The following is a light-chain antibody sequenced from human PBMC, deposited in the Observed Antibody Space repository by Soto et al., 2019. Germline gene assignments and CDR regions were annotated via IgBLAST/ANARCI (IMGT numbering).Light chain of an antibody. Sequence: IVLTQSPSTLSLSPGPRATLPCRASQSVATYLAWYQHKPGQAPRLLIYDASNRATGIPARFSGSGSGTDFTLTISSLETEDFAVYYCQQRIKWPITFGQGTRLEIK. J-gene: IGKJ5*01. CDR3: QQRIKWPIT. CDR2: DAS. V-gene: IGKV3-11*01. CDR1: QSVATY.